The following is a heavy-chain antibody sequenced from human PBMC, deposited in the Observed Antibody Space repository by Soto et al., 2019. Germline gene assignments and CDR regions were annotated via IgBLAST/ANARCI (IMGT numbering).Heavy chain of an antibody. Sequence: SLGLSCGISFVSFISNYVMLCVRSAGRGLELVSVHYSGGSTYYADSVQGRFTISRYKSNNTLYLQIRRVRAEDTAVYFCARHRHPRAPVGDNSQLEHCGQGTKVTVSS. D-gene: IGHD2-2*01. J-gene: IGHJ5*02. V-gene: IGHV3-53*01. CDR1: FVSFISNY. CDR2: HYSGGST. CDR3: ARHRHPRAPVGDNSQLEH.